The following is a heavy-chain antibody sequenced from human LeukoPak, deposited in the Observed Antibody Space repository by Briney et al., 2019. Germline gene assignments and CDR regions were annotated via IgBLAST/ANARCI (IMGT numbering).Heavy chain of an antibody. Sequence: SETLSLTCTVSGGSLSSYYWSWIRQPPGKGRECVVYIYYSASTNYNPSLKSRVTISVDTSKNQFSLKLSSVTAADTAVYYCARRAAAGLGIKYFDYWGQGTLVTVSS. J-gene: IGHJ4*02. CDR3: ARRAAAGLGIKYFDY. V-gene: IGHV4-59*08. D-gene: IGHD6-13*01. CDR2: IYYSAST. CDR1: GGSLSSYY.